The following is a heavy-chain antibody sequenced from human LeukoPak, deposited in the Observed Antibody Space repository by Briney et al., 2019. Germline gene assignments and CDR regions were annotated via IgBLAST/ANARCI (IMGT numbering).Heavy chain of an antibody. CDR3: ARESGYHGSGFDP. CDR1: GFTFSSYW. Sequence: GGSLRLSCAASGFTFSSYWMHWVRQGPGKGLVWVSRIKSDGSSTSYADSVKGRFTISRDNAKNTLCLQMNSLRDEDTAVYYCARESGYHGSGFDPWGQGTLVTVSS. D-gene: IGHD3-10*01. J-gene: IGHJ5*02. V-gene: IGHV3-74*01. CDR2: IKSDGSST.